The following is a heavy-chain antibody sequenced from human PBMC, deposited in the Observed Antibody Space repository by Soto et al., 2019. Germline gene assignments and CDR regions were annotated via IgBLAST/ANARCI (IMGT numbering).Heavy chain of an antibody. Sequence: SETLSLTCAVSGGSININKWWAWVRQPPGKGLEWVGEIHPSGRTNYSPALKSRLSLSVDKSNNQLSLKLTSLTAADTAVYYCARGGDWKFDYWGQGTQDTVSS. CDR1: GGSININKW. CDR2: IHPSGRT. J-gene: IGHJ4*02. V-gene: IGHV4-4*02. CDR3: ARGGDWKFDY. D-gene: IGHD1-1*01.